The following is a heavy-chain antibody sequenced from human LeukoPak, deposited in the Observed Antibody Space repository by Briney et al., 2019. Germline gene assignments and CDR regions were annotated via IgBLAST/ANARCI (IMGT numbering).Heavy chain of an antibody. CDR3: ARDRVGFGELLRD. Sequence: QPGRSLRLSCAASGFTFSSYAMHWVRQAPGKGLEWVAVISYDGSNKYYADSVKGRFTISRDNSKNTLYLQMNSLRAEDTAVYYCARDRVGFGELLRDWGQGTLVTVSS. D-gene: IGHD3-10*01. CDR1: GFTFSSYA. V-gene: IGHV3-30*04. CDR2: ISYDGSNK. J-gene: IGHJ4*02.